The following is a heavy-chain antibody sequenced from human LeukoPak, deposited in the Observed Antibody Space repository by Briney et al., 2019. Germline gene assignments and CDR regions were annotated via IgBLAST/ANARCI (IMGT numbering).Heavy chain of an antibody. V-gene: IGHV3-23*01. CDR3: AKDLDHGDIVVVPAAIPPDY. Sequence: GGSLRLSCAASGFTFSSYAMSWVRQAPGKGLEWVSAISGSGGGTYYADSVKGRFTISRDNSKNTLYLQMNSLRAEDTAVYYCAKDLDHGDIVVVPAAIPPDYWGQGTLVTVSS. J-gene: IGHJ4*02. CDR2: ISGSGGGT. D-gene: IGHD2-2*02. CDR1: GFTFSSYA.